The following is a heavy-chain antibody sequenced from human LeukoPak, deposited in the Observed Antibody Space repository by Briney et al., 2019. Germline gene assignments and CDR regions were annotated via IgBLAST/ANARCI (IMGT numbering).Heavy chain of an antibody. D-gene: IGHD5-12*01. Sequence: GGSLRLSCAASGLTLTTYGFHWVRQAPGKGLERVAVIWFDGSKKYYADSVNGRFTISRDNSKTTLYLQMNSLRADDTAVYYSAREVGGYVKLGTFDYWGQGTQVTVSS. CDR2: IWFDGSKK. J-gene: IGHJ4*02. V-gene: IGHV3-33*01. CDR3: AREVGGYVKLGTFDY. CDR1: GLTLTTYG.